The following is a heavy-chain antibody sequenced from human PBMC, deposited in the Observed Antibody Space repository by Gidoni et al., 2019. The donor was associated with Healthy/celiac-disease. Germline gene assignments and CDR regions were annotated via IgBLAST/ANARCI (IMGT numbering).Heavy chain of an antibody. CDR2: ISAYNGNT. D-gene: IGHD2-2*01. CDR1: GYTFTSYG. Sequence: QVQLVQSGAEVKKPGASVKVSCKASGYTFTSYGLSWVRQAPGQGLEWMGWISAYNGNTNYAQKLQGRVTMTTDTSTSTAYMELRSLRSDDTAVYYCARDQFRRAIVVVPAPMDVWGQGTTVTVSS. V-gene: IGHV1-18*01. J-gene: IGHJ6*02. CDR3: ARDQFRRAIVVVPAPMDV.